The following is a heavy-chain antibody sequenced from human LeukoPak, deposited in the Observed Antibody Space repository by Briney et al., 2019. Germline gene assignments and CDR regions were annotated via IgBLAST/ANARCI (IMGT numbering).Heavy chain of an antibody. CDR3: ARGGEGEIRTTILGVVDRYYYYYYMDV. J-gene: IGHJ6*03. D-gene: IGHD3-3*01. CDR2: IYYSGST. CDR1: GGSISSYY. Sequence: SETLSLTCTVSGGSISSYYWSWIRQPPGKGLEWIGYIYYSGSTNYNPSLKSRVTISVDTSKNQFSLKLSSVTAADTAVYYCARGGEGEIRTTILGVVDRYYYYYYMDVWGKGTTVTVSS. V-gene: IGHV4-59*01.